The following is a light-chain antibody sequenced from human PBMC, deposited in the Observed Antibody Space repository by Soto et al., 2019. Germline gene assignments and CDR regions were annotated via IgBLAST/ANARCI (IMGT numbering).Light chain of an antibody. V-gene: IGKV3-20*01. Sequence: EMVLTQSPDILSLSPGARATLSCRASESISSNYLAWHQQKPGQAPRLLIYGASNRATGIPARFSGSGSGTDFSLTISSLEPEDFSVYYGHQYVDTPPLDTFGPGTKVDIK. CDR1: ESISSNY. CDR2: GAS. J-gene: IGKJ3*01. CDR3: HQYVDTPPLDT.